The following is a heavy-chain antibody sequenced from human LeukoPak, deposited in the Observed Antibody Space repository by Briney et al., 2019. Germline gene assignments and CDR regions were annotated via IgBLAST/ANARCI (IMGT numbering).Heavy chain of an antibody. D-gene: IGHD3-16*01. CDR1: GFTVSSYY. CDR2: IYSGGST. Sequence: PEGSLRLSCAASGFTVSSYYMSWVRQAPGKGLDWVSVIYSGGSTYYADSVKGRFTISRDNSKNTLYLHMNSLRAEDTAVYYCARDLGGKYYFDYWGQGTLVTVSS. V-gene: IGHV3-66*01. CDR3: ARDLGGKYYFDY. J-gene: IGHJ4*02.